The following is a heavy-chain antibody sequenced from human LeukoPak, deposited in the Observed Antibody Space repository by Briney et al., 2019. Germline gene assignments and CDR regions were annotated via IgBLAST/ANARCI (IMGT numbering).Heavy chain of an antibody. CDR1: GFTFSSYS. D-gene: IGHD2-2*02. V-gene: IGHV3-21*01. J-gene: IGHJ6*02. Sequence: GGSLRLSCAASGFTFSSYSMNWVRQAPGRGLEWVSSISSSSSYIYYADSVKGRFTISRDNAKNSLYLQMNSLRAEDTAVYYCARAWCSSISCYNYYYYGMDVWGQGTTVTVSS. CDR3: ARAWCSSISCYNYYYYGMDV. CDR2: ISSSSSYI.